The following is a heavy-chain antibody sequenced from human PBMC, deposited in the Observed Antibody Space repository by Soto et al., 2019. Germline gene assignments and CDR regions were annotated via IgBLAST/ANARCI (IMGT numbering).Heavy chain of an antibody. D-gene: IGHD6-19*01. CDR2: MTSDMKTI. V-gene: IGHV3-48*02. Sequence: EVQLVESGGGLVQPGGSLRLSCAASGFTSSVYSMNWIRQAPGKGLQWVSYMTSDMKTIHYADSVKGRFTISRDNAKNLVYLQMTSLRDEDTAVYYCARSVEGHFDYWGQGALVTVSS. CDR1: GFTSSVYS. CDR3: ARSVEGHFDY. J-gene: IGHJ4*02.